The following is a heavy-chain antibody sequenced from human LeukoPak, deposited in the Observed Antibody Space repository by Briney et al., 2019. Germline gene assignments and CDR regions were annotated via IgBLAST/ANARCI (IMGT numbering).Heavy chain of an antibody. D-gene: IGHD3-22*01. V-gene: IGHV3-23*01. CDR2: ISGRGDET. Sequence: PGGSLRLSCAVSGVTFSNYAMSWVSQAPGKGLEWVSTISGRGDETYYADSVKGRFTVSRDNSKSTLSVQMNSLRAEDTAVYYCAKGGHYSFFDYWGQGTLVTVSS. CDR1: GVTFSNYA. J-gene: IGHJ4*02. CDR3: AKGGHYSFFDY.